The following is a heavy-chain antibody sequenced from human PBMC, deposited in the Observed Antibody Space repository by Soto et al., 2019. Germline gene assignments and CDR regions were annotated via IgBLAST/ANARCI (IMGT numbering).Heavy chain of an antibody. CDR1: GGSISSSSYY. CDR3: AINWHTDDFDY. Sequence: SETLSLTCTVSGGSISSSSYYWGWIRQPPGKGLEWIGSIYYSGSTYYNPSLKSRVTISVDTSKNQFSLKLSSVTAADTAVYYCAINWHTDDFDYWGQGTLVTVSS. CDR2: IYYSGST. D-gene: IGHD1-1*01. J-gene: IGHJ4*02. V-gene: IGHV4-39*01.